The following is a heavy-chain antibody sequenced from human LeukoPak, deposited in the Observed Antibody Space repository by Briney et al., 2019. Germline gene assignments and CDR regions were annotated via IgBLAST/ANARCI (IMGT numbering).Heavy chain of an antibody. J-gene: IGHJ4*02. Sequence: GGSLRLSCAASGFTVSSNYMSWVRQAPGKGLEWVSAISGSGGSTYYADSVKGRFTISRDNSKNTLYLQMNSLRAEDTAVYYCAKDERVPAAMLFDYWGQGTLVTVSS. V-gene: IGHV3-23*01. D-gene: IGHD2-2*01. CDR2: ISGSGGST. CDR3: AKDERVPAAMLFDY. CDR1: GFTVSSNY.